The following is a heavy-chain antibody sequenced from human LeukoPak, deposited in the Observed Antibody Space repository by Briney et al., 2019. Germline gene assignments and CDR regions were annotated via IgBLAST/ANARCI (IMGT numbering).Heavy chain of an antibody. D-gene: IGHD6-19*01. V-gene: IGHV4-39*07. CDR1: GGSISSSSYY. J-gene: IGHJ4*02. CDR2: IYYSGST. Sequence: SETLSLTCTVSGGSISSSSYYWGWIRQPPGKGLEWIGSIYYSGSTYYNPSLKSRVTISVDTSKNQFSLKLSSVTAADTAVYYCARVGDHSSVDYWGQGTLVTVSS. CDR3: ARVGDHSSVDY.